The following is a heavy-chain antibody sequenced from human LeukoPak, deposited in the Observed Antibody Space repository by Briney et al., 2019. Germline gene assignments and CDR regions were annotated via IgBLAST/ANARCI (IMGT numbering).Heavy chain of an antibody. CDR1: GYTFTRYG. D-gene: IGHD2-15*01. CDR3: ARDFFHGHCAGLSCFLLDY. CDR2: ISANNGDT. Sequence: VASVKVSCKASGYTFTRYGISWVRQASGQGLEWMGWISANNGDTNSAQKFQGRVTMTTDTSTSTAYMELRSLRSDDTAVYYCARDFFHGHCAGLSCFLLDYWGQGSLVTVSA. V-gene: IGHV1-18*01. J-gene: IGHJ4*02.